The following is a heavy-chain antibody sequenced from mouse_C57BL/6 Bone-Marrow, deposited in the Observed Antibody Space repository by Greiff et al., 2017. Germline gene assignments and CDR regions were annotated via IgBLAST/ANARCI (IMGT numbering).Heavy chain of an antibody. CDR2: IYPGDGDT. Sequence: VQLQQSGPELVKPGASVKISCKASGYAFSSSWMNWVKQRPGKGLEWIGRIYPGDGDTNYNGKFKGKATLTADKSSSTAYMQLSSLTSEDSAVYFCARNYYGSRYFDVWGTGTTVTVSS. J-gene: IGHJ1*03. CDR3: ARNYYGSRYFDV. CDR1: GYAFSSSW. D-gene: IGHD1-1*01. V-gene: IGHV1-82*01.